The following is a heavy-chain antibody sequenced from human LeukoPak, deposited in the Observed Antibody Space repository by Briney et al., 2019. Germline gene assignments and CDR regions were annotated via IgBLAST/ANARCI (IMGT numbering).Heavy chain of an antibody. J-gene: IGHJ5*02. CDR1: GVSISSSNSY. Sequence: PSETLSLACSVSGVSISSSNSYWGWIRQPPGKGLEWIGSIYYTGNTYYNASLKSRVTISIDTSKNQFSLKLTSVTAADTAVYYCARLNSPGWFDPWGQGTLVTVSS. CDR3: ARLNSPGWFDP. CDR2: IYYTGNT. V-gene: IGHV4-39*01.